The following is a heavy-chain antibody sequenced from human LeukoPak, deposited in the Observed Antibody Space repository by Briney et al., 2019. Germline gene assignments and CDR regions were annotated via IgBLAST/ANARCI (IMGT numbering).Heavy chain of an antibody. Sequence: ASVKVSCKASGDTFSSHGISWVRQAPGQGLEWMGGTIPIHATPIYAQKFRGRVTITADKSTSTAYMELSSLRSEDTAVYYCARDVLGYCSGGSCYSDYWGQGTLVTVSS. CDR2: TIPIHATP. V-gene: IGHV1-69*10. CDR3: ARDVLGYCSGGSCYSDY. J-gene: IGHJ4*02. D-gene: IGHD2-15*01. CDR1: GDTFSSHG.